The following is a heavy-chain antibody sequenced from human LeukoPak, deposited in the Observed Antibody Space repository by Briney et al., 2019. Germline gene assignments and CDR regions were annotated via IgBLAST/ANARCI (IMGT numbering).Heavy chain of an antibody. V-gene: IGHV3-21*04. D-gene: IGHD3-10*01. CDR1: GFTFSGYS. J-gene: IGHJ4*02. CDR3: AKEGWGAGSGDWDY. CDR2: ITSSSSYI. Sequence: PGGSLRLSCAASGFTFSGYSMSWVRQAPGKGLEWVSSITSSSSYIYYSDSVKGRFTISRDNSKNTLYLQMNSLRAEDTAVYYCAKEGWGAGSGDWDYWGQGTLVTVSS.